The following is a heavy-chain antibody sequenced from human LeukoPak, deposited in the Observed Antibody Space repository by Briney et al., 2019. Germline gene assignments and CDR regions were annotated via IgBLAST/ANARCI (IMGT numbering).Heavy chain of an antibody. V-gene: IGHV3-23*01. Sequence: PGGSLRLSCAASGFTFSSSAMSWVRQAPGNGLEWVSAISGSGGSTYYADSVKGRFTISRDNSKNTLYLQMNSLRAEDTAVYYCAKSVVAAAAGKFDYWGQGTLVTVSS. J-gene: IGHJ4*02. CDR1: GFTFSSSA. CDR2: ISGSGGST. CDR3: AKSVVAAAAGKFDY. D-gene: IGHD6-13*01.